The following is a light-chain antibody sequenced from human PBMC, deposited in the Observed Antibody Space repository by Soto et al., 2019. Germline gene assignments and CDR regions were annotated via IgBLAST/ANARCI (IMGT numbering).Light chain of an antibody. CDR2: DAS. V-gene: IGKV3-20*01. CDR3: QQYGGSPRT. CDR1: QSISSFY. J-gene: IGKJ1*01. Sequence: EIVLTQSPGTLSLSPGEKATISCRASQSISSFYLAWYQQTPGQAPRLLIYDASSRAAGIPDRFSGGGSGTDFTLTIIRLEPEDFGVYYCQQYGGSPRTFGQGTKVDIK.